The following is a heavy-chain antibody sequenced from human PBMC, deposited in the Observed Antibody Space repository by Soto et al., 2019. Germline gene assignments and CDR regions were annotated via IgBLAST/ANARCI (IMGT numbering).Heavy chain of an antibody. J-gene: IGHJ5*02. CDR1: GYTFATYA. CDR3: ARRYKCAGWLET. Sequence: QVQLVQSGAEVNKPGASVKGSCNASGYTFATYAIHWVRQAPGEGLEWMGCINPATVNTEYSEKFQYTVTLTRDTSASPAYMDLRGLRFEDTDVYYCARRYKCAGWLETWGQGTLVTVSS. D-gene: IGHD1-20*01. V-gene: IGHV1-3*01. CDR2: INPATVNT.